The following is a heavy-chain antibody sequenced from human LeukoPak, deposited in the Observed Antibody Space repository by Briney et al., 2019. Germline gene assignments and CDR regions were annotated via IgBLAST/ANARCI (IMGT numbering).Heavy chain of an antibody. CDR3: AREGSSDWYAFDY. CDR1: GGSISNYY. Sequence: SETLSLTCTVSGGSISNYYWSWLRQPPGKGLEWIGYIYDSGSTNYNPSLKSRVTISVDTSKNQFSLKLSSVTAADTAVYYCAREGSSDWYAFDYWGQGTLVTVSS. D-gene: IGHD6-19*01. CDR2: IYDSGST. J-gene: IGHJ4*02. V-gene: IGHV4-59*01.